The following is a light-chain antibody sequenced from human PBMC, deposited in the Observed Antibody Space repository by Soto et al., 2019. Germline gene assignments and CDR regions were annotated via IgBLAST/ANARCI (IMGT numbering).Light chain of an antibody. CDR2: KAS. CDR3: QHYNSYSEA. CDR1: QTISSR. Sequence: DIQMTQSPSTLSGSVGDRVTITCRASQTISSRLAWYQQKPGKAPKLLIYKASTLKSGAPSRFSGSGSGTEFTLTISSLQPDDFATYYCQHYNSYSEAFGQGTKV. V-gene: IGKV1-5*03. J-gene: IGKJ1*01.